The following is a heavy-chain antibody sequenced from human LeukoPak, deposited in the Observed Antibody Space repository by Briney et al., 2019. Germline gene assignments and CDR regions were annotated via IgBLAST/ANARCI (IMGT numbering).Heavy chain of an antibody. V-gene: IGHV3-66*01. J-gene: IGHJ4*02. CDR3: ARGGPGSSFDL. CDR2: TSSGGST. CDR1: GFTVSSYY. Sequence: RGSLRLSCAASGFTVSSYYMSWVRQAPGKGLEWVSFTSSGGSTYSADSVRGRFTISRDNSKNTLYLQMNSLRAEDTAVYYCARGGPGSSFDLWGQGTLVTVSS. D-gene: IGHD2-15*01.